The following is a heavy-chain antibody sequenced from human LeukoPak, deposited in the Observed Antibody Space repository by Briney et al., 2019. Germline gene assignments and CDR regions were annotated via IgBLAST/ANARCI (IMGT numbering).Heavy chain of an antibody. D-gene: IGHD5-24*01. V-gene: IGHV1-2*02. Sequence: ASVKVSCKASGYTFTGYYMHWVRQAPGQGLEWMGWINPNSGDTNYAQKFQGRVTMTRDTSISTAYMELSRLRSDDTAVYYCAVGSGDGSGYYFDYWGQGTLVTVSS. J-gene: IGHJ4*02. CDR3: AVGSGDGSGYYFDY. CDR2: INPNSGDT. CDR1: GYTFTGYY.